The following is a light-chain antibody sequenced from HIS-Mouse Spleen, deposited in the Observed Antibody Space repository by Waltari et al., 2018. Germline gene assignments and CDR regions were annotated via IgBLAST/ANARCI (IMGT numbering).Light chain of an antibody. CDR2: EVS. CDR3: SSYTSSSTLWV. Sequence: QSALTQPASVSGSPGQSITISCTGTSSDVGGYNYVSWYQQHPGKAPKLMIYEVSNRPSGVLNRFSGSKSGNTASLTISGLQAEDEADYYCSSYTSSSTLWVFGGGTKLTVL. CDR1: SSDVGGYNY. J-gene: IGLJ3*02. V-gene: IGLV2-14*01.